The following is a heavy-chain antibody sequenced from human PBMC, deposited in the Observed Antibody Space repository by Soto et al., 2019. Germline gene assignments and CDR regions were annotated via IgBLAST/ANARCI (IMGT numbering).Heavy chain of an antibody. CDR1: GFNFGVHA. CDR3: TRSLAIDFDS. CDR2: IRRKAYGGTT. Sequence: PGGSLRLSCSASGFNFGVHAMSWGRQAPGKGLEWVGFIRRKAYGGTTDYAASVKGRFTMSRDDAKSIAYLYMNSLKIEDTAVYYCTRSLAIDFDSWGQGTLVTVSS. V-gene: IGHV3-49*04. J-gene: IGHJ4*02.